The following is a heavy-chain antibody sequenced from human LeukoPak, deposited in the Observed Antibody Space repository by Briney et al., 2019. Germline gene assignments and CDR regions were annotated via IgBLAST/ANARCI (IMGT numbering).Heavy chain of an antibody. J-gene: IGHJ5*02. CDR2: TNPDSGGA. CDR3: ARGRDWGEFLAWFDP. D-gene: IGHD3-3*01. V-gene: IGHV1-2*02. CDR1: GYTFTGYY. Sequence: GASVKVSCKASGYTFTGYYIHWVRQAPGQGLEWMGWTNPDSGGASYAQKFQGRVTMTRDTSISTVYMELNRLTPDDTAMYYCARGRDWGEFLAWFDPWGQGTLVTVSS.